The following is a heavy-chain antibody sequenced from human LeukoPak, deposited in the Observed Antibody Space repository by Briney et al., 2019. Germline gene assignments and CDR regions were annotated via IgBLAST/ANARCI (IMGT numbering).Heavy chain of an antibody. J-gene: IGHJ4*02. V-gene: IGHV4-34*01. CDR2: INDSGST. Sequence: SETLSLTCAVYGGSLSDCYWSWIRQPPGKGLEWIGEINDSGSTNYNPSLKSRVTILVDTSKNQFSLKLSSVTAADTAVYYCARGRSSGYHFDYWGQGTLATVSS. CDR3: ARGRSSGYHFDY. CDR1: GGSLSDCY. D-gene: IGHD6-19*01.